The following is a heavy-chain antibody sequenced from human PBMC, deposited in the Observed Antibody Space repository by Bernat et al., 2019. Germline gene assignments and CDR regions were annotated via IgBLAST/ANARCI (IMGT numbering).Heavy chain of an antibody. D-gene: IGHD3-10*01. Sequence: QVQLVESGGGLVKPGGSPRLSCAASGFTFSDYYMSWIRQAPGKGLEWVSYISSSSSYTNYADSVKGRFTISRDNAKNSLYLQMNSLRAEDTAVYYCARYYGSGSYYNSNGNWFDPWGQGTLVTVSS. CDR2: ISSSSSYT. J-gene: IGHJ5*02. CDR1: GFTFSDYY. V-gene: IGHV3-11*05. CDR3: ARYYGSGSYYNSNGNWFDP.